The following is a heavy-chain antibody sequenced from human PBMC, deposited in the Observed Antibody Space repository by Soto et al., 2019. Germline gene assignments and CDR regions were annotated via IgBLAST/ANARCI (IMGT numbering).Heavy chain of an antibody. CDR1: GGSISSSSYY. Sequence: SETLSLTCTVSGGSISSSSYYWGWIRQPPGKGLEWIGSIFYSGSTYYIPSLKSRVTISVDTSKNQFSLKLSSVTAADTAVYYCAIHSMYYYDSSGYYTGAYYFDYWGQGTLVTVSS. D-gene: IGHD3-22*01. J-gene: IGHJ4*02. CDR3: AIHSMYYYDSSGYYTGAYYFDY. CDR2: IFYSGST. V-gene: IGHV4-39*01.